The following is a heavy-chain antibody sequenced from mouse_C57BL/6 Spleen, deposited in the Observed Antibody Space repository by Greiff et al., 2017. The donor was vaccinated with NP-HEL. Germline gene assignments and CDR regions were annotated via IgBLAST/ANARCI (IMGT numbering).Heavy chain of an antibody. Sequence: EVQGVESGGGLVKPGGSLKLSCAASGFTFSSSTMSWVRQTPEKRLEWVATISGGCCNTYYPDSVKGRFTISRDNAKNTLYLQMSSLRSEDTALYYCARGGLTGTFAYWGQGTLVTVSA. D-gene: IGHD4-1*01. J-gene: IGHJ3*01. CDR3: ARGGLTGTFAY. CDR1: GFTFSSST. V-gene: IGHV5-9*01. CDR2: ISGGCCNT.